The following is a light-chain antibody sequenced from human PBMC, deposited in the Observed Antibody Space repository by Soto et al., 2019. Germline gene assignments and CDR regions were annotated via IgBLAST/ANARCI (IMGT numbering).Light chain of an antibody. CDR2: EVV. J-gene: IGLJ2*01. Sequence: QSALTQPASVSGSPGQSITISFTGSSSDVGPYNLVSWYQHHPGKAPKLMISEVVKRPSGVSNRFSGSKSGNTASLTISGLQAEDEADYYCCSYAGSSMVVFGGGTKLTVL. CDR1: SSDVGPYNL. V-gene: IGLV2-23*02. CDR3: CSYAGSSMVV.